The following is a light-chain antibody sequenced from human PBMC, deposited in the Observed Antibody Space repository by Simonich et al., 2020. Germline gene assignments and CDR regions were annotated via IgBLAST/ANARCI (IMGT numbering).Light chain of an antibody. CDR2: WAS. J-gene: IGKJ2*01. CDR1: QSVLYSSNNKNY. V-gene: IGKV4-1*01. Sequence: DIVMTQSPDSLAVSLGERATINCKSSQSVLYSSNNKNYLAWYQQKPGQPPKLLCYWASTRESGVPDRFSGSGSVTDFTLTISSLQAEDVAVYYCQQYYSTPYTFGQGTKLEIK. CDR3: QQYYSTPYT.